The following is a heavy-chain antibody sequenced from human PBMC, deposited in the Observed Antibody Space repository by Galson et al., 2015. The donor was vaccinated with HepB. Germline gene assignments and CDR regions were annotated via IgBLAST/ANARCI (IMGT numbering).Heavy chain of an antibody. CDR3: AKAGNYYGSGSYCDS. J-gene: IGHJ4*02. CDR2: ISYDGNNE. Sequence: SLRLSCAASGFTFSSYGMHWVRQAPGKGLEWVAAISYDGNNEFYADSMKGRFTISRDNSKNTLYLQMNSLRVEDTAVYYCAKAGNYYGSGSYCDSWGQGSLVTVSS. CDR1: GFTFSSYG. V-gene: IGHV3-30*18. D-gene: IGHD3-10*01.